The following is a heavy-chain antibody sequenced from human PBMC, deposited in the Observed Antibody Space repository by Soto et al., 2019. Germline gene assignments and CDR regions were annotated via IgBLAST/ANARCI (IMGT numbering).Heavy chain of an antibody. CDR3: ARDLLGYCSSTSCPQGWFDP. Sequence: GGSLRLSCAASGFTFSSYWMSWVRQAPGKGLEWVANIKQDGSEKYVDSVKGRFAISRDNAKNSLYLQMNSLRAEDTAVYYCARDLLGYCSSTSCPQGWFDPWGQGTLDTVSS. D-gene: IGHD2-2*01. CDR1: GFTFSSYW. J-gene: IGHJ5*02. CDR2: IKQDGSEK. V-gene: IGHV3-7*03.